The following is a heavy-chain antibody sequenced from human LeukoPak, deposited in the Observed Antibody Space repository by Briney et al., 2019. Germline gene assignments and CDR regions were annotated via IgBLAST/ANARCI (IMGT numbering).Heavy chain of an antibody. CDR3: VKPLVTGRLSGVFQY. J-gene: IGHJ4*02. CDR2: ISITGRSS. CDR1: GFMFNTYA. D-gene: IGHD2-21*02. V-gene: IGHV3-23*01. Sequence: GGSLRLSCAASGFMFNTYAMSWVRLAPGKGPEWIAIISITGRSSSYADSVKGRFTISRDNSKNTVYLEMNNLRAEDTAVYYCVKPLVTGRLSGVFQYWGQGALVTVSS.